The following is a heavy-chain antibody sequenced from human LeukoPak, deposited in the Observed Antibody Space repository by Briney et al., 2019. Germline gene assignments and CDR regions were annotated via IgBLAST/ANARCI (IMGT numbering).Heavy chain of an antibody. CDR3: AKVYSSVWTHVGHFDY. J-gene: IGHJ4*02. D-gene: IGHD6-19*01. CDR1: GFSFSSYW. V-gene: IGHV3-7*05. Sequence: PGGSLRLSCAASGFSFSSYWMTWVRQAPGKGLEWVANLNQDGSEKYYVGSVEGRFTISRDNSKNTLYLQMNSLRAEDTAVYYCAKVYSSVWTHVGHFDYWGQGTLVTVSS. CDR2: LNQDGSEK.